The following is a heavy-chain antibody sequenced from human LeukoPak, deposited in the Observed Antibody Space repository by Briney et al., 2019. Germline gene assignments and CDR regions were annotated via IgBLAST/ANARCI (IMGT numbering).Heavy chain of an antibody. Sequence: GGSLRLSCAASGFRFSNYAMSWVRQAPGKGLEWVSSISESGGSTYYADSVKGRFTISRDNSKNTLYLQMNSLRAEDTAVYYCAKGKYSSGGVPDYWGQGTLVTVSS. V-gene: IGHV3-23*01. D-gene: IGHD6-19*01. CDR2: ISESGGST. CDR3: AKGKYSSGGVPDY. J-gene: IGHJ4*02. CDR1: GFRFSNYA.